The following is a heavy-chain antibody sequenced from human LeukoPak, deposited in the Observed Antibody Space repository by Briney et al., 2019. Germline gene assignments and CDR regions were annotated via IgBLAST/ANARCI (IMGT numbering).Heavy chain of an antibody. J-gene: IGHJ4*02. V-gene: IGHV4-59*01. Sequence: SETLSLTCTVSGGSISSYYWSWIRQPPGKGLEWIGYIYYSGSTNYNPSLKSRVTISVDTSKNQSSLKLSSVTAADTAVYYCARGWQQLAYFDYWGQGTLVTVSS. CDR3: ARGWQQLAYFDY. CDR2: IYYSGST. CDR1: GGSISSYY. D-gene: IGHD6-13*01.